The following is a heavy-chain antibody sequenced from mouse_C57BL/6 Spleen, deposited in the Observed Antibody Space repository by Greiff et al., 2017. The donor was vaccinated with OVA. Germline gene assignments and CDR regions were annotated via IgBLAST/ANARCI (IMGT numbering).Heavy chain of an antibody. CDR1: GFTFSSYG. CDR3: ASRSNYGFAY. D-gene: IGHD2-5*01. CDR2: ISSGGSYT. V-gene: IGHV5-6*02. Sequence: EVKLVESGGDLVKPGGSLKLSCAASGFTFSSYGMSWVRQTPDKRLEWVATISSGGSYTYYPDSVKGRFTISRDNAKNTLYLQMSSRKSEDTAMYYCASRSNYGFAYWGKGTLVTVSA. J-gene: IGHJ3*01.